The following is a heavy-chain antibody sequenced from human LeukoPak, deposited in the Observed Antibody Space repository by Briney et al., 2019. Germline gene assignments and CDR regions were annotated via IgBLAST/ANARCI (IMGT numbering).Heavy chain of an antibody. D-gene: IGHD3-16*02. CDR1: GFTFSSYS. CDR3: ARDESYDYVWGSYHYYYGMDV. Sequence: GGSLRLSCAASGFTFSSYSMNWVRQAPGKGLEWVSSISSSSSYIYYADSVKGRSTISRDNAKNSLYLQMNSLRAEDTAVYYCARDESYDYVWGSYHYYYGMDVWGQGTTVTVSS. CDR2: ISSSSSYI. J-gene: IGHJ6*02. V-gene: IGHV3-21*01.